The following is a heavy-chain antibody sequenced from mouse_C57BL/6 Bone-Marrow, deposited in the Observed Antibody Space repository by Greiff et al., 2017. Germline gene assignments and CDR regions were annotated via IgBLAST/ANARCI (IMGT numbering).Heavy chain of an antibody. J-gene: IGHJ3*01. Sequence: QVQLQQSGAELVRPGASVTLSCKASGYTFTDYEMHWVKQTPVHGLEWIGAIDPETGGTAYNQKFKGKAILTADKSSSTAYMELRSLTSEDSAVYYCTRSKTFYDGAYWGQGTLVTVSA. CDR3: TRSKTFYDGAY. CDR1: GYTFTDYE. V-gene: IGHV1-15*01. D-gene: IGHD2-12*01. CDR2: IDPETGGT.